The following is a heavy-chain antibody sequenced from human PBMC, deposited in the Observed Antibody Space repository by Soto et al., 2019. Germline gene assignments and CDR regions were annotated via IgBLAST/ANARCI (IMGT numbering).Heavy chain of an antibody. CDR1: GGSFSGYY. J-gene: IGHJ4*02. CDR2: INHSGST. D-gene: IGHD2-2*01. CDR3: ARGLGYCSSTSCYWFDY. Sequence: SGTLSLTGAVYGGSFSGYYWSWIRQPPGKGLEWIGEINHSGSTNYNPSLKSRVTISVDTSKNQFSLKLSSVTAADTAVYYCARGLGYCSSTSCYWFDYWGQGTLVTVSS. V-gene: IGHV4-34*01.